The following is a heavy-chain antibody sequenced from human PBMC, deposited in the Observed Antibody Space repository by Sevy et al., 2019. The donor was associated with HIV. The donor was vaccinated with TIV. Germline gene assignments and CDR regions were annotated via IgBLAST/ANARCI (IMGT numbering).Heavy chain of an antibody. J-gene: IGHJ4*02. Sequence: GGSLRLSCAASGFTFRTYAMTWVRQAPGKGLEWVSVMSGSGGDTYYADSMKGRFTISRDNSNNTLYLQMNSLRAEDTAVYYCAKDRVSGTYYTGDFDYWGQGTLVTVSS. V-gene: IGHV3-23*01. CDR1: GFTFRTYA. CDR3: AKDRVSGTYYTGDFDY. D-gene: IGHD3-10*01. CDR2: MSGSGGDT.